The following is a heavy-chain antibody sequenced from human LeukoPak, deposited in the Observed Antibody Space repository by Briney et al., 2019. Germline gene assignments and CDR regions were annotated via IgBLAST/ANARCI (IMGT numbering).Heavy chain of an antibody. Sequence: SQTLSLTCTVSGGSISSGGYYWSWIRQHPGKGLEWIGYIYYSGSTYYNPSLKSRVTISVDTSKNQFSLKLSSVPAADTAVYYCARARRRGYSYGRGMDWFDPWGQGTLVTVSS. CDR2: IYYSGST. CDR3: ARARRRGYSYGRGMDWFDP. D-gene: IGHD5-18*01. CDR1: GGSISSGGYY. V-gene: IGHV4-31*03. J-gene: IGHJ5*02.